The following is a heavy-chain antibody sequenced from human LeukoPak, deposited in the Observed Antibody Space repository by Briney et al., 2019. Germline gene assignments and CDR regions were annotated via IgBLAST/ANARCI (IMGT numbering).Heavy chain of an antibody. V-gene: IGHV4-59*01. CDR3: ARVKDFWSGPDY. J-gene: IGHJ4*02. CDR1: GGSISSYY. D-gene: IGHD3-3*01. CDR2: IYYSGST. Sequence: PSETLSLTCTVSGGSISSYYWSWIRQPPGKGLEWIGYIYYSGSTNYNPSLKSRVTIPVDTSKNQFSLKLSSVTAADTAVYYCARVKDFWSGPDYWGQGTLVTVSS.